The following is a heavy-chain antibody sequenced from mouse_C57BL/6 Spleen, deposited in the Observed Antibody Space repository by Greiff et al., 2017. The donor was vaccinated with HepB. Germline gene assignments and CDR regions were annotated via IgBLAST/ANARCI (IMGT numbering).Heavy chain of an antibody. CDR2: INSNNGGT. CDR1: GYTFTDYN. J-gene: IGHJ4*01. V-gene: IGHV1-22*01. CDR3: ARMWSYDYAMDY. D-gene: IGHD1-1*01. Sequence: EVQLQQSGPELVKPGASVKMSCKASGYTFTDYNMHWVKQSHGKSLEWIGYINSNNGGTSYTQKFKGKATLTVNKASSTAYMELRRLTSEESAVYYCARMWSYDYAMDYWGRGTSVTVAS.